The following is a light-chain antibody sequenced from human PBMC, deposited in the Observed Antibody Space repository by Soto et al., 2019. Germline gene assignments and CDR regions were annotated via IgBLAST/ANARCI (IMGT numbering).Light chain of an antibody. Sequence: QSVLTQPPSASGSPGQSVTISCTGTSSDVGVYNYVSWYQQYPGRAPKLMIYEVTKRPSGVPDRFSGSKSGNTASLTVSGLQAEDEAEYYCSSYAASNNFYFVFGGGTKLTVL. CDR3: SSYAASNNFYFV. CDR1: SSDVGVYNY. V-gene: IGLV2-8*01. J-gene: IGLJ3*02. CDR2: EVT.